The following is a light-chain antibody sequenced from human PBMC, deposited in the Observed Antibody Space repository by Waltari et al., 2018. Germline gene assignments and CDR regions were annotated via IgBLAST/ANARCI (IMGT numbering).Light chain of an antibody. V-gene: IGKV3-15*01. Sequence: EIWMTQSPATLSVSPGERATLSCRASQSVTTKLAWYQQKHGQAPRLLIYGASTRATGIPARFSGSGSGTEFTLTISSLQSEDFAVYYCQQYNNWPPYTFGQGTKLEIK. CDR2: GAS. J-gene: IGKJ2*01. CDR1: QSVTTK. CDR3: QQYNNWPPYT.